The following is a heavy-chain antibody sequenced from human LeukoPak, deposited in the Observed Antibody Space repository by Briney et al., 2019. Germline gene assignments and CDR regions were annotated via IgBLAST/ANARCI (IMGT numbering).Heavy chain of an antibody. D-gene: IGHD4-17*01. J-gene: IGHJ4*02. CDR3: AKFNTVSGGFDY. Sequence: GGSLRLSSAASGFTFSSYGMHWVRQAPGKGLEWVAVISYDGSNKYYADSVKGRFTISRDNSKNTLYLQMNSLRAEDTAVYYCAKFNTVSGGFDYWGQGTLVTVSS. V-gene: IGHV3-30*18. CDR1: GFTFSSYG. CDR2: ISYDGSNK.